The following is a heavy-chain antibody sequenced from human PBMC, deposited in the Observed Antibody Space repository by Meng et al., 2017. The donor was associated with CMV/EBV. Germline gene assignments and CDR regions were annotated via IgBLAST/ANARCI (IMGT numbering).Heavy chain of an antibody. CDR1: GGSLSSSSYY. CDR2: IYYSGST. Sequence: SETLSLTCTVSGGSLSSSSYYWGWIRQPPGKGLEWIGSIYYSGSTYYNPSLKSRVTISVDTSKNQFSLKLSSVTAADTAVYYCAGDDYECGSGYYADSDYWGQGTLVTVSS. D-gene: IGHD3-3*01. J-gene: IGHJ4*02. CDR3: AGDDYECGSGYYADSDY. V-gene: IGHV4-39*07.